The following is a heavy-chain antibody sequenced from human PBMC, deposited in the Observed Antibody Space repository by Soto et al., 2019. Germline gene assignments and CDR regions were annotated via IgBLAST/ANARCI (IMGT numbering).Heavy chain of an antibody. Sequence: SVKVSCKASGGTFSSYAISWVRQAPGQGLEWMGGIIPIFGTANYAQKFQGRVTITADESTSTAYMELSSLRSEDTAVYYCASGSSHRYFYYYGMDVWGQGTTVTVSS. CDR1: GGTFSSYA. CDR2: IIPIFGTA. CDR3: ASGSSHRYFYYYGMDV. J-gene: IGHJ6*02. V-gene: IGHV1-69*13. D-gene: IGHD1-26*01.